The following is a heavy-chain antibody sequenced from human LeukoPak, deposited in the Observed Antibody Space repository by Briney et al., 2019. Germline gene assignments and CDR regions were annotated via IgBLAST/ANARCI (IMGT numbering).Heavy chain of an antibody. CDR3: ARSYGDYVGPDY. V-gene: IGHV4-59*08. CDR1: GVSITSYY. CDR2: IYYSGST. J-gene: IGHJ4*02. Sequence: SETLSLTCTVSGVSITSYYWSWIRQPPGKGLEWIGYIYYSGSTNYNPSLKSRVTISVDTSKNQFSLKLSSVTAADTAVYYCARSYGDYVGPDYWGQGTLVTVSS. D-gene: IGHD4-17*01.